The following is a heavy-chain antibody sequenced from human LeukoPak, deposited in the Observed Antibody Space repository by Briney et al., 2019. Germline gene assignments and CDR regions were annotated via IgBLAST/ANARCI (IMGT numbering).Heavy chain of an antibody. D-gene: IGHD3-10*01. CDR2: IYHSGST. Sequence: PSETLSLTCAVSGYSISSGYYWGWIRQPPGKGLEWIGSIYHSGSTYYNPSLKSRVTISVGTSKNQFSLKLSSVTAADTAVYYCARQLVGADAFDIWGQGTMVTVSS. J-gene: IGHJ3*02. V-gene: IGHV4-38-2*01. CDR3: ARQLVGADAFDI. CDR1: GYSISSGYY.